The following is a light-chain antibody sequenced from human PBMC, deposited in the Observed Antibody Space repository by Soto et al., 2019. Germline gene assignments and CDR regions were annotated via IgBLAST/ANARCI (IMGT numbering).Light chain of an antibody. CDR2: YDD. CDR3: AAWDDSLNGPV. J-gene: IGLJ2*01. V-gene: IGLV1-36*01. CDR1: SSNIGSNG. Sequence: QSVLTQPPSVSDAPRQRVTISCSGSSSNIGSNGVTWYQQLPGKAPKLLIYYDDLLPSGVSDRFSGSKSGTSASLAIRGLQSEDEADYYCAAWDDSLNGPVFGGGTKVTVL.